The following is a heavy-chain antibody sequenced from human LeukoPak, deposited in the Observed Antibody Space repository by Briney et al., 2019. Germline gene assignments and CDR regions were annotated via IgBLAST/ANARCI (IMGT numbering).Heavy chain of an antibody. V-gene: IGHV5-51*01. D-gene: IGHD3-10*01. CDR2: IYPGDSDT. Sequence: GESLKISCKASGYSFTSYWIGWVRQMPGKGMEWMGIIYPGDSDTRYSPSFQGQVTISADKSVSTAYLQWSSLKASDSAMYYCARQRGYGSGPLDYWGQGTLATVSS. J-gene: IGHJ4*02. CDR1: GYSFTSYW. CDR3: ARQRGYGSGPLDY.